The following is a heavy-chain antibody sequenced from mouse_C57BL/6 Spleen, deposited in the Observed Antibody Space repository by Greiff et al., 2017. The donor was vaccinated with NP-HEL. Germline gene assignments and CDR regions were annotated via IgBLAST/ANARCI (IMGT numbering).Heavy chain of an antibody. J-gene: IGHJ4*01. CDR3: VRKGYGSHYAMDY. D-gene: IGHD1-1*01. CDR2: IDPSDSYT. CDR1: GYTFTSYW. V-gene: IGHV1-69*01. Sequence: QVQLQQPGAELVMPGASVKLSCKASGYTFTSYWMHWVKQRPGQGLEWIGEIDPSDSYTNYNQKFKGKSTLTVDKSSSTAYMQLSSLTSEDSAVYYCVRKGYGSHYAMDYWGQGTSVTVSS.